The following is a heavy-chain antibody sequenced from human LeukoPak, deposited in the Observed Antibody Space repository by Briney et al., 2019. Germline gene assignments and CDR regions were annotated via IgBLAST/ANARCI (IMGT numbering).Heavy chain of an antibody. Sequence: GGSLRLSCAASGFTFSSYEMNWVRQAPGKGLEWVSYITSSGSTIYYADSLKGRFTISRDNSKNTLYLQMNSLRAEDTAVYYCAKDRIAAAGTEPPVFDPWGQGTLVTVSS. V-gene: IGHV3-48*03. CDR1: GFTFSSYE. CDR2: ITSSGSTI. J-gene: IGHJ5*02. D-gene: IGHD6-13*01. CDR3: AKDRIAAAGTEPPVFDP.